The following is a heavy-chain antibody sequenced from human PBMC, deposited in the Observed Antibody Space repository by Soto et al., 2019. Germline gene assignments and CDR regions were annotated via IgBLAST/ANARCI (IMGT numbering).Heavy chain of an antibody. V-gene: IGHV3-73*02. CDR3: TRLVGAGTMNWFEP. D-gene: IGHD1-1*01. CDR1: GFIFIGTA. J-gene: IGHJ5*02. CDR2: IRSRANSYAT. Sequence: EVQLVESGGGLVQPGGSLKLSCAASGFIFIGTAMHWVRQASGKGLEWVGRIRSRANSYATTYGASVNGRFTISRDDAQNTAYLQMNSLKIEDTAVYYCTRLVGAGTMNWFEPWGQGILVTVSS.